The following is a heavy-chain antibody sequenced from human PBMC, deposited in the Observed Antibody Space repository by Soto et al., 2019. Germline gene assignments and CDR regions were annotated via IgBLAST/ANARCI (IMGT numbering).Heavy chain of an antibody. CDR3: ATGPRPYWSRIYYYYHGMNV. Sequence: SETRSLTWAGCGGAFRGYYWMWIRQRPGKGLEGMGEINHSGSTNYNPALTSRVTISVDTSKNQFYLKLSSVTAADTAVYYCATGPRPYWSRIYYYYHGMNVSGQRTTVTDSS. D-gene: IGHD2-8*02. V-gene: IGHV4-34*01. CDR2: INHSGST. CDR1: GGAFRGYY. J-gene: IGHJ6*01.